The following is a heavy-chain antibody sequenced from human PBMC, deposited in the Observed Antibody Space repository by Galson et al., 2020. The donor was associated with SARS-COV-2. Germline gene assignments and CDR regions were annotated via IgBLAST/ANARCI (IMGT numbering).Heavy chain of an antibody. CDR1: GFTFSVYE. Sequence: GESLKISCAASGFTFSVYEMHWVRQAPGTGLEWVAYISSSGSIVSYADSVKGRLTISRDNAKNSLFLQMDSLRDEDTALYYCARAGWDSHYDVLPYYFYYMDVWGKGTTVTVSS. CDR3: ARAGWDSHYDVLPYYFYYMDV. CDR2: ISSSGSIV. D-gene: IGHD4-4*01. V-gene: IGHV3-48*03. J-gene: IGHJ6*03.